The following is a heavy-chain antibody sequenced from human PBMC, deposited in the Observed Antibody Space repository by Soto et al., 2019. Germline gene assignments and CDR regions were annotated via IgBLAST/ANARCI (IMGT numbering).Heavy chain of an antibody. CDR3: AKDRHRGYGTFDY. J-gene: IGHJ4*02. D-gene: IGHD1-1*01. Sequence: EVQLVESGGGLVQPGRSLRLSCVASGFTFDDYNMHWVRQTPGKGLEWVSGVSWNSDITGYADSVKGRFTISRDNAKNSLYLQMNSLRAEDTAMYYFAKDRHRGYGTFDYLGQGTLVTVSS. CDR1: GFTFDDYN. CDR2: VSWNSDIT. V-gene: IGHV3-9*01.